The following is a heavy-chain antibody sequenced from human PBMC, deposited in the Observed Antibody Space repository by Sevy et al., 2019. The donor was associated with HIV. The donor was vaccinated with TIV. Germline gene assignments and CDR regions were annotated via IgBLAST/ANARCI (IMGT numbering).Heavy chain of an antibody. CDR2: ISYDGSNK. CDR3: ARDRVYMTTVTRGAFDI. CDR1: GFTFSSYA. Sequence: GGSLRLSCVASGFTFSSYAMHWVRQAPGKGLEWVAVISYDGSNKYYADSVKGRFTISRDNSKNTLYLQMNSLRAEDTAVYYCARDRVYMTTVTRGAFDIWGQGTMVTVSS. D-gene: IGHD4-17*01. V-gene: IGHV3-30-3*01. J-gene: IGHJ3*02.